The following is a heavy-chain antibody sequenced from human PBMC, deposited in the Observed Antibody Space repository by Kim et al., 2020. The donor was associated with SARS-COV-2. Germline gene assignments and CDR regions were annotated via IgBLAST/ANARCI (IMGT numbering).Heavy chain of an antibody. CDR3: ARDRSYYGSGSYYPKGYFDY. CDR2: ISSSGSTI. J-gene: IGHJ4*02. CDR1: GFTFSSYE. Sequence: GGSLRLSCAASGFTFSSYEMNWVRQAPGKGLEWVSYISSSGSTIYYADSVKGRFTISRDNAKNSLYLQMNSLRAEDTAVYYCARDRSYYGSGSYYPKGYFDYWGQGTLVTVSS. V-gene: IGHV3-48*03. D-gene: IGHD3-10*01.